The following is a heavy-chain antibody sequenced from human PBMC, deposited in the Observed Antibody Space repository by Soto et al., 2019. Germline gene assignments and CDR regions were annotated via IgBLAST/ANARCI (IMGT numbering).Heavy chain of an antibody. D-gene: IGHD3-16*02. CDR3: TRSALRPFGGLIGPFDY. CDR1: GAGKTNKA. Sequence: SVEASSKERGAGKTNKARHWPHQSQKKRLEWMGWINAGNGDTKYSQNFQGRVTITRDTSASTAYMELSSLRSEDTAVYYCTRSALRPFGGLIGPFDYWGQGTLVTVSS. CDR2: INAGNGDT. V-gene: IGHV1-3*01. J-gene: IGHJ4*02.